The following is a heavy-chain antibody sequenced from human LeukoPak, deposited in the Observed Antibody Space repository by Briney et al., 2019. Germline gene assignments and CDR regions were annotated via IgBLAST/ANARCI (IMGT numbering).Heavy chain of an antibody. CDR3: AKVDRWYFETD. D-gene: IGHD6-13*01. CDR2: IGSSGGST. CDR1: GFTFSSYD. V-gene: IGHV3-23*01. Sequence: GGSLRLSCAASGFTFSSYDMSWVRQAPGKGLEWVSVIGSSGGSTYYADSVKGRFTISRDNSKNTLYLQMNSLRAEDTAVYYCAKVDRWYFETDWGQGTLVTVSS. J-gene: IGHJ4*02.